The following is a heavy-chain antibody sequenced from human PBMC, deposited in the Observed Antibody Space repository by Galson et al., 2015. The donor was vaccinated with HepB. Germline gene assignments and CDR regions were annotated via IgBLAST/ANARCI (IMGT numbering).Heavy chain of an antibody. CDR2: IKSKTDSGTT. D-gene: IGHD3-16*02. CDR1: QFTFSFSNAW. J-gene: IGHJ6*03. Sequence: SLRLSCAASQFTFSFSNAWMSWVRQAPGKGLEWVGHIKSKTDSGTTDYAAPVQGRFTISRDDSKNTLYLQMNSLKTEDTGVYYCTTGITFGGVIDYHYYYYMDVWGKGTTVTVSS. CDR3: TTGITFGGVIDYHYYYYMDV. V-gene: IGHV3-15*01.